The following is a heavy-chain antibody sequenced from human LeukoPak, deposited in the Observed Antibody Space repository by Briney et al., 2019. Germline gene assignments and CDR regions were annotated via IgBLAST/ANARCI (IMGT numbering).Heavy chain of an antibody. Sequence: GGSLRLSCAASGFTFSTYAMSWVRQAPEKGLEWVSAVRGTGSNTYYADSVKGRFTISRDNSKNTLYLQMNSLRAEDTAIYYCAKTSRVNSGYDSPFDYWGQGTLVTVSS. CDR3: AKTSRVNSGYDSPFDY. V-gene: IGHV3-23*01. CDR2: VRGTGSNT. CDR1: GFTFSTYA. J-gene: IGHJ4*02. D-gene: IGHD5-12*01.